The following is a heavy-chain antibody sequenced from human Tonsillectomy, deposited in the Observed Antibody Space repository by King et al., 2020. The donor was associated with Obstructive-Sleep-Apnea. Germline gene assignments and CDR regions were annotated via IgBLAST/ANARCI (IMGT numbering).Heavy chain of an antibody. J-gene: IGHJ5*02. CDR2: ISYDGSNK. Sequence: QLVQSGGGVVQPGRSLRLSCAASGFTFSSYAMHWVRQAPGKGLEWVAVISYDGSNKYYADSVKGRFTISRDNSKNTLYLQMNSLRAEGTAVYYCARGSSAMDPSWVAWGQGTLVTVSS. D-gene: IGHD5-18*01. V-gene: IGHV3-30*04. CDR3: ARGSSAMDPSWVA. CDR1: GFTFSSYA.